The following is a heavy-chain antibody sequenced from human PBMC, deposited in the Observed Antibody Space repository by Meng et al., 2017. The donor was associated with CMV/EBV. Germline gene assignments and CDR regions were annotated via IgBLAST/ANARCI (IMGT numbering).Heavy chain of an antibody. Sequence: ASVKVSCKASGYTFTSYGISWVRQAPGQGLEWMGWISAYNGNTNYAQKLQGRVTMTRDTSISTAYMELSRLRSDDTAVYYCASRDGYNGDFDYWGQGTLVTVSS. J-gene: IGHJ4*02. V-gene: IGHV1-18*01. CDR2: ISAYNGNT. CDR3: ASRDGYNGDFDY. CDR1: GYTFTSYG. D-gene: IGHD5-24*01.